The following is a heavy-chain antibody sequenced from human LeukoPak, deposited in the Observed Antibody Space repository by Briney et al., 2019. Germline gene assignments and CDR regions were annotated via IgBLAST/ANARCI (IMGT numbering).Heavy chain of an antibody. Sequence: PSETLSLTCTVSGGSISSYYWSWIRQPPGKGLEWIGNIYYSGSTNYNPSLKSRVTISVDTSKDQFSLKLSSVTAADTAVYYCTRGSIAYYYMDVWGKGTTVTISS. D-gene: IGHD3-22*01. CDR1: GGSISSYY. CDR2: IYYSGST. J-gene: IGHJ6*03. V-gene: IGHV4-59*01. CDR3: TRGSIAYYYMDV.